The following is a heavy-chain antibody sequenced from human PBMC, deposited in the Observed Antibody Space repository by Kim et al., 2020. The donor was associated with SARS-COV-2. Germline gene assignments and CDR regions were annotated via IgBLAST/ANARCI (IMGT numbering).Heavy chain of an antibody. V-gene: IGHV3-30*01. CDR3: ARDYYDSSGYSNYGMDV. J-gene: IGHJ6*02. D-gene: IGHD3-22*01. Sequence: VKGRITISRDNSESTLYLQMNSLRAEDTAVYYCARDYYDSSGYSNYGMDVWGQGTTVTVSS.